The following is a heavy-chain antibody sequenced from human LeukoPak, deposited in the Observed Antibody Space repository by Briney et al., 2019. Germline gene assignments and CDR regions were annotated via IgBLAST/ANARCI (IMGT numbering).Heavy chain of an antibody. CDR2: IIPILGIA. CDR1: VGIHRNYT. J-gene: IGHJ4*02. Sequence: ASVKVSCKASVGIHRNYTISWVRPAPGQGLAWMGRIIPILGIASYEQKFQGRVTITADKSTSTAYMALSSLRSEDRAVDYCARGTYYDFWSSGFDYWGQGTLVTVSS. D-gene: IGHD3-3*01. CDR3: ARGTYYDFWSSGFDY. V-gene: IGHV1-69*02.